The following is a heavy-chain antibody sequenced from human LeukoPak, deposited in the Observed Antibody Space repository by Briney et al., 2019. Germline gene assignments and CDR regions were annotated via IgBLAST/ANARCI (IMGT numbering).Heavy chain of an antibody. V-gene: IGHV3-64*02. D-gene: IGHD1-26*01. Sequence: SGGSLGLSCVASGFSFRNYAIPWVRQAPGKGLEYVSVINTDGRITYYADSVKGRFTISRDNSKNTVYLQMGSLRGEDMAVYYCTRDGGSFCDFDYWGQGALVTVSS. CDR3: TRDGGSFCDFDY. J-gene: IGHJ4*02. CDR1: GFSFRNYA. CDR2: INTDGRIT.